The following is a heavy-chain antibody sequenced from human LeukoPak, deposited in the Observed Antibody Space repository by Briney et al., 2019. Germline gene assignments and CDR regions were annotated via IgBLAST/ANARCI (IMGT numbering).Heavy chain of an antibody. V-gene: IGHV4-59*01. CDR3: ARERSRNWNYDAFDI. Sequence: SETLSLTCTVSGGSISSYYWSWIRQPPGKGLEWIGYIYYSGSTNYNPSPKSRVTISVDTSKNQFSLKLSSVTAADTAVYYCARERSRNWNYDAFDIRGQGTMVTVSS. D-gene: IGHD1-7*01. CDR1: GGSISSYY. J-gene: IGHJ3*02. CDR2: IYYSGST.